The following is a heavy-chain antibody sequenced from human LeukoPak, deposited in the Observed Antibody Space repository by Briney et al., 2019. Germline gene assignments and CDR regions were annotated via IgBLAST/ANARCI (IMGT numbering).Heavy chain of an antibody. Sequence: PSETLSLTCAVYGGSFSGYYWSWIRQPPGKGLEWIGEINHSGSTNYNPSLKSRVTISVDTSKNQFSLKLSSVTAADTAVYYCARGITMIVAPDIWGQGTMVTVSS. V-gene: IGHV4-34*01. D-gene: IGHD3-22*01. J-gene: IGHJ3*02. CDR1: GGSFSGYY. CDR3: ARGITMIVAPDI. CDR2: INHSGST.